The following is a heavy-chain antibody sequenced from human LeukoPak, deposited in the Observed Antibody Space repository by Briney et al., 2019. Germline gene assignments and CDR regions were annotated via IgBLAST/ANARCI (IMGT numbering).Heavy chain of an antibody. J-gene: IGHJ4*02. Sequence: PGGSLRLSCAASGFIFSSYWMTWVRQVPGKGLEWVANIKPDGSGKHYVDSVKGRFTISRDNAKSSLYLQMDSLRVGDTAVYYCSSQPAVIDLDFWGQGALVTVSS. D-gene: IGHD2/OR15-2a*01. CDR3: SSQPAVIDLDF. CDR2: IKPDGSGK. V-gene: IGHV3-7*01. CDR1: GFIFSSYW.